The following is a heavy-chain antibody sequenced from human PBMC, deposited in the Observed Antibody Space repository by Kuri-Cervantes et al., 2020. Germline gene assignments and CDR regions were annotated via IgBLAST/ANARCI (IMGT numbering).Heavy chain of an antibody. CDR3: ARGALGRSNGSPGL. D-gene: IGHD1-26*01. Sequence: SLKSSCAASGVTFDDYAMHWVRQAPGKGLEWVSGISWNSGSIGYADSVKGRFTISRDNAKNTLYLQMNSLRAEDTAVYYCARGALGRSNGSPGLWGQGTLVTVSS. J-gene: IGHJ4*02. CDR2: ISWNSGSI. V-gene: IGHV3-9*01. CDR1: GVTFDDYA.